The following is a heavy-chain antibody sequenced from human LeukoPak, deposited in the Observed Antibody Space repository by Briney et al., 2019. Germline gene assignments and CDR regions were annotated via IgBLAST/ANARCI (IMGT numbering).Heavy chain of an antibody. CDR2: ISSSSNTI. J-gene: IGHJ4*02. CDR3: ARDILTKQAYSGCDN. Sequence: PGGSLRLSCAASGFTFSSYSMNWVRQTPGKGLEWVSYISSSSNTIYYADSVKGRFTISRDNAKNSLYLQMNSLRDEDTAVYYCARDILTKQAYSGCDNWGQGTLVTVSS. CDR1: GFTFSSYS. V-gene: IGHV3-48*02. D-gene: IGHD5-12*01.